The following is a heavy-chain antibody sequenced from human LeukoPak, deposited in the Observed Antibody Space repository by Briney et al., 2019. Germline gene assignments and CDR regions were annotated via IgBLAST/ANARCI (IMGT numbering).Heavy chain of an antibody. Sequence: SVKVSCKASGYTFTNYGISWVRQAPGQGLEWMGGIIPIFGTANYAQKFQGRVTITADKSTSTAYMELSSLRSEDAAVYYCARALVYYGSGSETDYWGQGTLVTVSS. CDR2: IIPIFGTA. D-gene: IGHD3-10*01. V-gene: IGHV1-69*06. J-gene: IGHJ4*02. CDR3: ARALVYYGSGSETDY. CDR1: GYTFTNYG.